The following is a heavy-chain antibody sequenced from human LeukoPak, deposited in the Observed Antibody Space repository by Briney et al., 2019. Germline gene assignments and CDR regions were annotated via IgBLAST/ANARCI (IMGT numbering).Heavy chain of an antibody. CDR1: GFTFSDFS. J-gene: IGHJ3*02. Sequence: GGSLRLCCAASGFTFSDFSMTWVRQAPGKGLEWVSSIDHAGTNAGTYYADSVKGRFTISRDNSKNTLCLQLNSLRADDTAVYYCAKNWGPFDRRGQGKMVTVSS. V-gene: IGHV3-23*03. CDR3: AKNWGPFDR. CDR2: IDHAGTNAGT. D-gene: IGHD3-16*01.